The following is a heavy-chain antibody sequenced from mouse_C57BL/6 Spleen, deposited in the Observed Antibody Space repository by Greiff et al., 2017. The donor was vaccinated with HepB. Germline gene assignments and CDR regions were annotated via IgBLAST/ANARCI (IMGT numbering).Heavy chain of an antibody. V-gene: IGHV1-15*01. J-gene: IGHJ3*01. CDR1: GYTFTDYE. Sequence: VQLQQSGAELVRPGASVTLSCKASGYTFTDYEMHWVKQTPVHGLEWIGAIDPETGGTAYNQKFKGKAILTADKSSSTAYMELRSLTSEGSAVYYCTIVYYYGSRQAWFAYWGQGTLVTVSA. D-gene: IGHD1-1*01. CDR3: TIVYYYGSRQAWFAY. CDR2: IDPETGGT.